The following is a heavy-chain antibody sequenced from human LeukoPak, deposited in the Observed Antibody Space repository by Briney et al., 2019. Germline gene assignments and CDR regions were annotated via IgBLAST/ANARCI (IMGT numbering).Heavy chain of an antibody. D-gene: IGHD6-6*01. J-gene: IGHJ5*02. CDR3: ARASFLSSIAARRRPNWFDP. Sequence: SETLSLTCTVSGGSVSSGSYYWSWIRQPPGKGLEWIGYIYYSGSTNYNPSLKSRVTISVDTSKNQFSLKLSSVTAADTAVYYCARASFLSSIAARRRPNWFDPWGQGTLVTVSS. V-gene: IGHV4-61*01. CDR1: GGSVSSGSYY. CDR2: IYYSGST.